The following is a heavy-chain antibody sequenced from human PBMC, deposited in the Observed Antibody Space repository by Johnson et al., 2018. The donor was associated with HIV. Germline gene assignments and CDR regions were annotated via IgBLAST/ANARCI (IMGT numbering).Heavy chain of an antibody. Sequence: QLVESGGGVVQPGRSLRLSCAASGITVSSSYMSWVRQAPGKGLEWVSVIYSGGSTYYADSVKGRFTISRDNSKNTLYLQMNSLRAEDTAGYYCAKSGYSGSYDRMGAFDIWGQGTMVTVSS. CDR3: AKSGYSGSYDRMGAFDI. J-gene: IGHJ3*02. V-gene: IGHV3-66*01. CDR1: GITVSSSY. D-gene: IGHD1-26*01. CDR2: IYSGGST.